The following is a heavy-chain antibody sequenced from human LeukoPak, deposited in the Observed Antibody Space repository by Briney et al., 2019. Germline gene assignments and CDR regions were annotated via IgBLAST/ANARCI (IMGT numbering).Heavy chain of an antibody. D-gene: IGHD6-19*01. CDR1: GGSISSYY. V-gene: IGHV4-59*01. Sequence: PSETLSLTCTVSGGSISSYYWSWIRQPPGKGLEWIGYIYYSGSTNYNPSLKSRVTISVDTSKNQFSLKLSSVTAADTAVYYCARLASSGWYVYYYYGMDVWGQGTTVTVSS. J-gene: IGHJ6*02. CDR2: IYYSGST. CDR3: ARLASSGWYVYYYYGMDV.